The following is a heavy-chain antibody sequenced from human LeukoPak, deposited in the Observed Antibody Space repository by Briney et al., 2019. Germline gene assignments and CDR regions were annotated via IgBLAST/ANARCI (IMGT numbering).Heavy chain of an antibody. Sequence: AGGPLRLSCIASGFTFSTYWMSWVRQAPGKGLEWVSYISSSSSTIYYADSVKGRFTISRDNAKNSLYLQMNSLRAEDTAVYYCARSPRYDFWSGSRYYYYMDVWGKGTTVTVSS. V-gene: IGHV3-48*01. CDR3: ARSPRYDFWSGSRYYYYMDV. J-gene: IGHJ6*03. CDR1: GFTFSTYW. CDR2: ISSSSSTI. D-gene: IGHD3-3*01.